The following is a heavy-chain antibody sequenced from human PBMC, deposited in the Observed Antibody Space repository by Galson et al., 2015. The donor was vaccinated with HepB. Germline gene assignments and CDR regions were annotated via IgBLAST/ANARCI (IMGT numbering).Heavy chain of an antibody. CDR3: ARGQMGAPLRKFDY. CDR2: LSSYNGDT. Sequence: SVKVSCKASGYTFNYFGINWVRQAPGQGLQWMAWLSSYNGDTKYARDFQGRVTVTTDASTTTAYLELRGLRYDDTAVYFCARGQMGAPLRKFDYWGQGTLVSVSS. D-gene: IGHD2-8*01. J-gene: IGHJ4*02. V-gene: IGHV1-18*01. CDR1: GYTFNYFG.